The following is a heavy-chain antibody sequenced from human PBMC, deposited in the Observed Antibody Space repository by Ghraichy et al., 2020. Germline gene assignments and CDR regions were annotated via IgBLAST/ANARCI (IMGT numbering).Heavy chain of an antibody. V-gene: IGHV1-18*01. CDR1: GYTFTSYG. Sequence: ASVKVSCKASGYTFTSYGISWVRQAPGQGLEWMGWISAYNGNTNYAQKLQGRVTMTTDTSTSTAYMELRSLRSDDTAVYYCARVKEDYSNKAGRPYYYYGMDVWGQGTTVTVSS. CDR3: ARVKEDYSNKAGRPYYYYGMDV. D-gene: IGHD4-11*01. J-gene: IGHJ6*02. CDR2: ISAYNGNT.